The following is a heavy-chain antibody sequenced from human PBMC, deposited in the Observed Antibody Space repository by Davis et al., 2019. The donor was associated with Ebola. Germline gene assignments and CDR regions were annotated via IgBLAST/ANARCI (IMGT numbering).Heavy chain of an antibody. CDR3: ARERVGATILSDFDY. CDR1: GYTFTSYY. V-gene: IGHV1-46*01. D-gene: IGHD1-26*01. J-gene: IGHJ4*02. Sequence: ASVKVSCKASGYTFTSYYMHWVRQAPGQGLEWMGIINPSGGSTSYAQKFQGRVTMTRDTSTSTVYMELSSLRSEDTAVYYCARERVGATILSDFDYWGQGTLVTVSS. CDR2: INPSGGST.